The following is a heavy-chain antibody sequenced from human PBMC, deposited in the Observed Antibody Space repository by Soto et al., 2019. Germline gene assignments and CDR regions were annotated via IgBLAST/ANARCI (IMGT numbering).Heavy chain of an antibody. V-gene: IGHV4-59*01. D-gene: IGHD5-12*01. CDR3: ARVSEEGMVATLSYYFDY. CDR2: IYYSGST. J-gene: IGHJ4*02. CDR1: GGSINSYY. Sequence: SETLSLTCTVSGGSINSYYWSWIRQPPGKGLEWIGYIYYSGSTNYNPSLKSRVTISVDTSKNQFSLKLSSVTAADTAVYYFARVSEEGMVATLSYYFDYWGQGTLVTVSS.